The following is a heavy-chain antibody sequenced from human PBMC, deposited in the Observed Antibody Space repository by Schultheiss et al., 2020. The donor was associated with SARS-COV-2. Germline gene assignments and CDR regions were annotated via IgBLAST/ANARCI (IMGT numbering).Heavy chain of an antibody. CDR2: ISHDSIWL. J-gene: IGHJ3*01. Sequence: GGSLRLSCAGSAFTFSSYAMHWVRQSPGKGLEWVTAISHDSIWLHFAYSVNDRFTITRDNSRDTTYLQMNSLRLEDTGVYFCARSRPAPSTTKRFPFDLWGHGTMVTVSS. CDR1: AFTFSSYA. CDR3: ARSRPAPSTTKRFPFDL. V-gene: IGHV3-30*03. D-gene: IGHD3-3*01.